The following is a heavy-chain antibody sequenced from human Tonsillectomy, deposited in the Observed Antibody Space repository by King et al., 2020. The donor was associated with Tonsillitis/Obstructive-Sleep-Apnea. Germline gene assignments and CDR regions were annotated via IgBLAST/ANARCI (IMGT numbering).Heavy chain of an antibody. J-gene: IGHJ6*03. D-gene: IGHD1-26*01. CDR2: IYPGDSDT. Sequence: QLVQSGAEVKKPGESLKISCKGSGYSFTSYWIGWVRQMPGKGLGWMGIIYPGDSDTTYSPSFQGQVSISADKSTSTAYLQWSSLKASDTAMYYCARHGRETYYDYHMDVWGKGTTVTVSS. V-gene: IGHV5-51*01. CDR3: ARHGRETYYDYHMDV. CDR1: GYSFTSYW.